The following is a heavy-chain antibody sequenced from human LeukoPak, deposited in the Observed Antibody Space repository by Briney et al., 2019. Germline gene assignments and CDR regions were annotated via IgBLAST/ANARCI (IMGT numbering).Heavy chain of an antibody. V-gene: IGHV4-34*01. J-gene: IGHJ5*02. CDR1: GGSFSGYY. D-gene: IGHD2-15*01. CDR3: AILNNAPLGYCSGSSCYRNWFDP. CDR2: INHSGST. Sequence: LETLSLTCAVYGGSFSGYYWSWIRQPPGKGLEWIGEINHSGSTNYNPSLKSRVTISVDTSKNQFSLTAADTAVYYCAILNNAPLGYCSGSSCYRNWFDPWGQGTLVTVSS.